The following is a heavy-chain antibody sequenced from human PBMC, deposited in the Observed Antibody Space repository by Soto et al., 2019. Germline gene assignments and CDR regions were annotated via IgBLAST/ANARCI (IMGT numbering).Heavy chain of an antibody. CDR2: MYYNGNI. V-gene: IGHV4-59*01. CDR1: GGSISNYY. D-gene: IGHD3-16*01. J-gene: IGHJ5*02. CDR3: ASGASCFDT. Sequence: ASETLSLTCNVSGGSISNYYWTWVRQSPEKGLEWIGYMYYNGNINYNPSLKSRVTISIDTSKNQFSLTLKSVTAADTAVYYCASGASCFDTWGQGVLVTVSS.